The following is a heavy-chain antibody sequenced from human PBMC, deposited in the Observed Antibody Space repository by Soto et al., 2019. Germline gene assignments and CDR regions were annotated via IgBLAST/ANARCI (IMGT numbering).Heavy chain of an antibody. CDR2: IYSGGST. Sequence: GGSLRLSCAASGFTVSSKYMSWVRQAPGKGLEWVSVIYSGGSTYYADSVKGRFTISRDNSKNTLYLQMNSLRAEDTAVYYCTTDPVTMIVVVPSSGWGQGTLVTVS. V-gene: IGHV3-53*01. CDR3: TTDPVTMIVVVPSSG. J-gene: IGHJ4*02. D-gene: IGHD3-22*01. CDR1: GFTVSSKY.